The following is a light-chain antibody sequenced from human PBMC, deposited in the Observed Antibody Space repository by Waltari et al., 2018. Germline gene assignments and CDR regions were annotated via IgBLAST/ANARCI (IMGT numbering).Light chain of an antibody. Sequence: EIVLTQSPATLSLSPGERATLSCRDSQSIKNYLAWYQQKPGQAPRLLIYHASNRATGIPARFSGSGSGTDFTLTISSLEPEDFAVYYCQQRTDWPLTFGGGTTVEIK. CDR2: HAS. J-gene: IGKJ4*01. V-gene: IGKV3-11*01. CDR1: QSIKNY. CDR3: QQRTDWPLT.